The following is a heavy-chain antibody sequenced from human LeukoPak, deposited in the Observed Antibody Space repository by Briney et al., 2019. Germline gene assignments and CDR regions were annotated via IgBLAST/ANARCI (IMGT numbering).Heavy chain of an antibody. Sequence: SVKVSCKASGGTFSSYAISWVRQAPGQGLEWMGGIIPIFGTASYAQKFQGRVTITADESTSTAYMELSSLRSEDTAVYYCATRKYYYDSSGYFGYYWGQGTLVTVSS. CDR3: ATRKYYYDSSGYFGYY. V-gene: IGHV1-69*13. CDR2: IIPIFGTA. CDR1: GGTFSSYA. J-gene: IGHJ4*02. D-gene: IGHD3-22*01.